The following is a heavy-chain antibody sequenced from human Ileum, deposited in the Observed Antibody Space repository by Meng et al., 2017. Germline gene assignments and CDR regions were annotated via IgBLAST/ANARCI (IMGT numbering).Heavy chain of an antibody. Sequence: QGSLQKAGPRLVKPSQTLFLTCTVLCDSISSGGYYWTWIRQHPGKGLEWIGYIYSSGGTYYTPSLKSLVTISLDTSKNQFSLRLSSVTAADTAVYYCARIGFCSGRSCYGFFDYWGQGTLVTVSS. CDR1: CDSISSGGYY. D-gene: IGHD2-15*01. V-gene: IGHV4-31*01. CDR2: IYSSGGT. J-gene: IGHJ4*02. CDR3: ARIGFCSGRSCYGFFDY.